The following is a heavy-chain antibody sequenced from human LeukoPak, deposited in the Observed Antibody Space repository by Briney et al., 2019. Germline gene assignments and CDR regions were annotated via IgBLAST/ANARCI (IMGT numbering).Heavy chain of an antibody. CDR3: ARVGQYSGSYYVDY. V-gene: IGHV3-53*01. CDR2: IHSGGST. J-gene: IGHJ4*02. Sequence: GGSLRLSCAASGFTVSRSYMSWVRQGQGRGLEWVSVIHSGGSTYYADSVKGDFTISRDNSKNTLYLQMNSLRAEDTAVYYCARVGQYSGSYYVDYWGQGTLVTVSS. D-gene: IGHD1-26*01. CDR1: GFTVSRSY.